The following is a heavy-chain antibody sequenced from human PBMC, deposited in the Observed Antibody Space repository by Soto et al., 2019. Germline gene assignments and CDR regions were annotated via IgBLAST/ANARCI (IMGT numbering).Heavy chain of an antibody. CDR2: ISGSGGST. V-gene: IGHV3-23*01. CDR3: AKEGIVATIHYYYYGMDV. D-gene: IGHD5-12*01. J-gene: IGHJ6*02. CDR1: GFTFSSYA. Sequence: GGSLRLSCAASGFTFSSYAMSWVRQAPGKGLEWVSAISGSGGSTYYADSVKGRFTISRDNSKTTLYLQMNSLRAEDTAVYYCAKEGIVATIHYYYYGMDVWGQGTTVTVSS.